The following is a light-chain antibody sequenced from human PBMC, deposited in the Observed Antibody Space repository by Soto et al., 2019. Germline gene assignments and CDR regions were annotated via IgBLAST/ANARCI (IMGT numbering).Light chain of an antibody. J-gene: IGKJ1*01. CDR3: QQYNSYWT. V-gene: IGKV1-5*03. CDR1: PSISSW. CDR2: KAS. Sequence: DIQMTQSPSTLSASVGDRVTITCRASPSISSWLAWYQQKPGKAPKLLIYKASNLESGVPSRFSGSGSGTEFTLTITSLQPDDFATYYFQQYNSYWTFGQGTKVEIK.